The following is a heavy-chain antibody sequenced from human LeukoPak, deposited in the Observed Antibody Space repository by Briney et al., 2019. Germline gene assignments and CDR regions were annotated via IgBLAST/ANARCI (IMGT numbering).Heavy chain of an antibody. CDR1: GFTFSSYA. Sequence: PGGSLRLSCAASGFTFSSYAMHWVRQAPGKGLEWVAVISYDGSNKYYADSVKGRFTISRDNSKNTLYLQMNSLRAEDTAVYYCVRAGWAYDFWSGCPYDYWGQGTLVTVSS. CDR3: VRAGWAYDFWSGCPYDY. D-gene: IGHD3-3*01. CDR2: ISYDGSNK. V-gene: IGHV3-30-3*01. J-gene: IGHJ4*02.